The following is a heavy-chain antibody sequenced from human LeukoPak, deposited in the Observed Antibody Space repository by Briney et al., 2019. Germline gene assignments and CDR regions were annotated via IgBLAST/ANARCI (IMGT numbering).Heavy chain of an antibody. Sequence: GGSLRLSCAASGFTFSSYGMSWVRQAPGKGLEWVSGISNSGDSTHYADSVKGRFTISRDNSKNTLYLQMNSLRVEDTAVYYCARDRVRQTGYGDYPSYYFDYWGQGTLVTVSS. D-gene: IGHD4-17*01. CDR2: ISNSGDST. J-gene: IGHJ4*02. V-gene: IGHV3-23*01. CDR3: ARDRVRQTGYGDYPSYYFDY. CDR1: GFTFSSYG.